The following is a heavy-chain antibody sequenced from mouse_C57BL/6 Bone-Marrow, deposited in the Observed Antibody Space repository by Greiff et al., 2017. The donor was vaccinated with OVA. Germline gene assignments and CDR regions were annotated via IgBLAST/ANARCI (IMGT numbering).Heavy chain of an antibody. CDR2: IWWDDDK. V-gene: IGHV8-8*01. CDR3: ARILRIYGSSQYYFDY. Sequence: QVTLKESGPGILQPSQTLSLTCSFSGFSLSTFGMGVGWIRQPSGKGLEWLAHIWWDDDKYYNPALKSRLTISKDTSKTQVFLKIANVDTADTATYYCARILRIYGSSQYYFDYWGQGTTLTVSS. CDR1: GFSLSTFGMG. D-gene: IGHD1-1*01. J-gene: IGHJ2*01.